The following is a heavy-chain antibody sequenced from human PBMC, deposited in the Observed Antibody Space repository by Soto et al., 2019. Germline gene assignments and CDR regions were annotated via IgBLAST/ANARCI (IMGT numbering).Heavy chain of an antibody. V-gene: IGHV4-34*01. CDR1: GGSFSGYY. J-gene: IGHJ4*02. Sequence: PXATLSLTCAVYGGSFSGYYWSWIRQPPGKGLEWIGEINHSGSANYNPSLKSRVTISVDTSKNQFSLKLSSVTAADTAVYYCARGTTGRVDYWGQGTLVTVSS. CDR2: INHSGSA. CDR3: ARGTTGRVDY. D-gene: IGHD1-1*01.